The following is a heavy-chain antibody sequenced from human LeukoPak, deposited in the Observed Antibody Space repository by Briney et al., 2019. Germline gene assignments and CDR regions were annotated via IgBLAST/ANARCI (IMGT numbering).Heavy chain of an antibody. J-gene: IGHJ3*02. CDR2: ISGSGVYT. V-gene: IGHV3-23*01. CDR3: AKAVDLATISVDI. Sequence: GGSPIPSCAASGFTFDSYGMNCVRQAPGKRLQWVSGISGSGVYTYYADSVKGRFTISIDTSKNTLYLVMTCLRVDDTAIYYCAKAVDLATISVDIWGQGTMDTVSS. D-gene: IGHD5-24*01. CDR1: GFTFDSYG.